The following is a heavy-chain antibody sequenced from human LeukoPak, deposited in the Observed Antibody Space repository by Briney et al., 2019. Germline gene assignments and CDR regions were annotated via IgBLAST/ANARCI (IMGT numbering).Heavy chain of an antibody. Sequence: ASVKVSCKASGYTFTGYYMHWVRQAPGQGLEWMGWINPNSGGTNYAQKFQGRVTMTRDTSISTAYMELSGLRSDDTAVYYCATLGNYYDSSGYTRYDAFDIWGQGTMVTVSS. CDR3: ATLGNYYDSSGYTRYDAFDI. CDR1: GYTFTGYY. CDR2: INPNSGGT. V-gene: IGHV1-2*02. J-gene: IGHJ3*02. D-gene: IGHD3-22*01.